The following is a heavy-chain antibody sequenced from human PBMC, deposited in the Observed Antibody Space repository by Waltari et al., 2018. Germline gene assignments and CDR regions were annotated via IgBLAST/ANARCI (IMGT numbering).Heavy chain of an antibody. CDR2: ISSSSSYI. J-gene: IGHJ2*01. CDR3: ASSLMQDWYFDL. V-gene: IGHV3-21*01. Sequence: VQLVQSGAEVKKPGASVKVSCKASGFTFSSYSMNWVRQAPGKGLEWVSSISSSSSYIYYADSVKGRFTISRDNAKNSLYLQMNSLRAEDTAVYYCASSLMQDWYFDLWGRGTLVTVSS. CDR1: GFTFSSYS.